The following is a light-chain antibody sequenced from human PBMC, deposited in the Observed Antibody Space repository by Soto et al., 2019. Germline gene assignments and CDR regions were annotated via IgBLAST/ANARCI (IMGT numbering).Light chain of an antibody. CDR3: SSYTSSSTPV. CDR2: DVS. J-gene: IGLJ1*01. V-gene: IGLV2-14*01. Sequence: QSALTQPASVSGSPGQSITISCTGTSSDVGGYNYVSWYQQHPGKAPKLMIYDVSNRPSGVSNRFSGSKSGNTASLTISGLQAEDDSEYYCSSYTSSSTPVFGTGTKLTVL. CDR1: SSDVGGYNY.